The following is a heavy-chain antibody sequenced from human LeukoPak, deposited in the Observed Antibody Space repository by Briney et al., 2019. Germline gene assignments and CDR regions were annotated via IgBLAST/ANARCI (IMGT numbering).Heavy chain of an antibody. CDR1: GFTFSSYG. J-gene: IGHJ3*01. V-gene: IGHV3-33*01. Sequence: PGGSLRLSCVASGFTFSSYGMQGVRQAPGKGLEWVAPIWFNGINKYHADSLKGRFTISRDNSKNMLYLQMNSLKAEDTAVYYCARDLEDSSPFGAFDLWGQGAMVTVSS. CDR2: IWFNGINK. D-gene: IGHD3-22*01. CDR3: ARDLEDSSPFGAFDL.